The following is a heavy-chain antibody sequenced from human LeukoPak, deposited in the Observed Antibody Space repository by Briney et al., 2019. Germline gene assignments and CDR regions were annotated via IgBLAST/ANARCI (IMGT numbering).Heavy chain of an antibody. D-gene: IGHD3-22*01. CDR3: ARGGHYYDSSGYYYFDY. J-gene: IGHJ4*02. V-gene: IGHV3-48*04. Sequence: GGSLRLSCAASGFTFSSYSMNWVRQAPGKGLEWVSYISSSSSTIYYADSVKGRFTISRDNAKNSLYLQMNSLRAEDTAVYYCARGGHYYDSSGYYYFDYWGQGTLVTVSS. CDR2: ISSSSSTI. CDR1: GFTFSSYS.